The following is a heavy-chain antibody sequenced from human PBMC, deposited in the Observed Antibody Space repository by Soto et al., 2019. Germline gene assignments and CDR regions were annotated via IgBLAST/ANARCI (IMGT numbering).Heavy chain of an antibody. CDR1: GYTFIGYY. D-gene: IGHD5-12*01. CDR2: INPNSGGT. Sequence: QVQLVQSGAEVKKPGASVKVSCKASGYTFIGYYIHWVRQAPGQGLEWMGWINPNSGGTDYAQKFQGRVTMTRDTSISSAYRELTRLTSDDSAVFYCARANSGDDDEFDYWGQGTLVNVSP. CDR3: ARANSGDDDEFDY. J-gene: IGHJ4*02. V-gene: IGHV1-2*02.